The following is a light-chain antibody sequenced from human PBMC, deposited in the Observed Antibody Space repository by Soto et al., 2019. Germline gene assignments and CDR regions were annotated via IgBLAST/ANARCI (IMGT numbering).Light chain of an antibody. J-gene: IGLJ2*01. CDR3: AAWDDSLSCLV. CDR2: SNN. V-gene: IGLV1-44*01. Sequence: QSVLTQPPSASGTPGQRVTISCSGSSSNIGSNTVNWYQQLPGTAPKLLIYSNNQRPSGVPDRFSGSKSGTSASLAISGLQYEDEADYYCAAWDDSLSCLVFGGGTKLTVL. CDR1: SSNIGSNT.